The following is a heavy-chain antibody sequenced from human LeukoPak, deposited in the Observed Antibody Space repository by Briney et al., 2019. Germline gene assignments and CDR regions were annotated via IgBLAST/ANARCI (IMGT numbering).Heavy chain of an antibody. CDR1: GFTFSSYE. J-gene: IGHJ4*02. V-gene: IGHV3-48*03. CDR2: ISSSGSTI. Sequence: PGGSLRLSCAASGFTFSSYEMNWVRQAPGKGLEWVSYISSSGSTIYYADSVKGRFTISRDNAKNSLYLQMNSLRAEDTAVYYCARDGLWFGELDYWGQGTLVTVSS. D-gene: IGHD3-10*01. CDR3: ARDGLWFGELDY.